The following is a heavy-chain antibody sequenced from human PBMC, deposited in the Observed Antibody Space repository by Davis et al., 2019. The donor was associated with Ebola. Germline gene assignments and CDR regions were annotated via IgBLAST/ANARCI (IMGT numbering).Heavy chain of an antibody. J-gene: IGHJ5*02. D-gene: IGHD2-15*01. CDR1: GGSFSGYY. V-gene: IGHV4-34*01. CDR3: ARGIRYCSGGSCYSWFDP. Sequence: MPGGSLRLSCAVYGGSFSGYYWGWIRQTPGKGLEWIGSIYYSGSTYYNPSLKSRVTISVDRSKNQFSLKLSSVTAADTAVYYCARGIRYCSGGSCYSWFDPWGQGTLVTVSS. CDR2: IYYSGST.